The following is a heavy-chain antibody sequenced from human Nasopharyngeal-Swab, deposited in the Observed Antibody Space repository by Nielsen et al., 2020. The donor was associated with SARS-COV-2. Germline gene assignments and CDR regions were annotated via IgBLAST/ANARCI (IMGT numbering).Heavy chain of an antibody. CDR1: GYTFTSYY. CDR2: INPSGGST. J-gene: IGHJ6*02. V-gene: IGHV1-46*01. CDR3: ARYPVVAATWAIDYYYYGMDV. D-gene: IGHD2-15*01. Sequence: ASVKVSCKASGYTFTSYYMHWVRQAPGQGLEWMGIINPSGGSTSYAQKLQGRVTMTTDTSTSTAYMELRSLRSDDTAVYYCARYPVVAATWAIDYYYYGMDVWGQGTTVTVSS.